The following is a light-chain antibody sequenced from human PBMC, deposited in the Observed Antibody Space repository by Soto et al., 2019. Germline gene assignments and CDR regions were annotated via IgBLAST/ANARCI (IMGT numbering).Light chain of an antibody. CDR2: EVS. CDR3: SSYTTSSTRV. J-gene: IGLJ2*01. Sequence: QSALTQPASVSGSPGQSITISCTGTSSDVGGYHSVSWYQQHPGIAPKLMIYEVSNRPSGVSNRFSGSKSGNTASLTISGLQAGDEADYYCSSYTTSSTRVFGGGTKLTVL. V-gene: IGLV2-14*01. CDR1: SSDVGGYHS.